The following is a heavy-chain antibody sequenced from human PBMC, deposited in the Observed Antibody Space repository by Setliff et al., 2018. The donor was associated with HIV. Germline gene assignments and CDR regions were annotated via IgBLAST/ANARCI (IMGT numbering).Heavy chain of an antibody. J-gene: IGHJ2*01. CDR2: INHSGST. Sequence: PSETLSLTCAVYGGSFSGYYWSWIRQPPGKGLEWIGEINHSGSTNYNPSLKSRVTISVDTAKNQFSLKLSSVTAADTAVYYCAREYSSSSANWYFDLWGRGTLVTVSS. CDR1: GGSFSGYY. D-gene: IGHD6-6*01. CDR3: AREYSSSSANWYFDL. V-gene: IGHV4-34*01.